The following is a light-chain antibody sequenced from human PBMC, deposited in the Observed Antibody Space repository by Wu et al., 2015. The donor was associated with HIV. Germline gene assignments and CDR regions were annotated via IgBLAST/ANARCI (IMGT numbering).Light chain of an antibody. CDR3: QQRDDWPLT. V-gene: IGKV3-11*01. CDR2: NTH. CDR1: QALNGF. J-gene: IGKJ4*01. Sequence: EIVLTQSPVTLSLSPGERATLSCRASQALNGFFAWFQQKPGQPPRLLIYNTHTRASGVPARFSGSGSGTDFHLTISSLEPEDSAVYYCQQRDDWPLTFGGGTRVEIK.